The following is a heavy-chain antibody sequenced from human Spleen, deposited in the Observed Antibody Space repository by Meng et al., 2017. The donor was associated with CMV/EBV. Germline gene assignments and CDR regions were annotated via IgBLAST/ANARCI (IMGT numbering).Heavy chain of an antibody. CDR1: GFTFSSYW. V-gene: IGHV3-7*01. CDR3: ARGDDFWSAYFDY. Sequence: GESLKISCAASGFTFSSYWMSWVRQVPGKGLEWVANIKQDGSEKYYVDSVKGRFTISRDNAKKSLYLQMNSLRAEDTAVYYCARGDDFWSAYFDYWGQGTLVTVSS. D-gene: IGHD3-3*01. CDR2: IKQDGSEK. J-gene: IGHJ4*02.